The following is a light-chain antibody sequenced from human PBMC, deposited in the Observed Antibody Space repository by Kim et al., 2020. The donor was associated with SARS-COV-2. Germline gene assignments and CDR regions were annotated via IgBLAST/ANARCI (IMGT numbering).Light chain of an antibody. CDR1: NIENKG. CDR3: QVWDVGHPV. CDR2: YDS. V-gene: IGLV3-21*04. J-gene: IGLJ3*02. Sequence: SYELTQPPSVSVAPGKTARITCGGNNIENKGVHWCRQKPGQAPVLVIYYDSDRPSGIPERISGSKSGNTATLTINRVEAGDEADYFCQVWDVGHPVFSGG.